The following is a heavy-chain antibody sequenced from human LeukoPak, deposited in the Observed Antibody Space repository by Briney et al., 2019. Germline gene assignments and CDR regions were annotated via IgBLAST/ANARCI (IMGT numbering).Heavy chain of an antibody. CDR3: TRGTYYDFCLDV. CDR1: EFTFNSYG. J-gene: IGHJ6*04. V-gene: IGHV3-30*03. D-gene: IGHD3-3*01. CDR2: ISYDGNNK. Sequence: GGSLRLSCAASEFTFNSYGLHWVRQTPGKGLEWVAVISYDGNNKYYADSVKGRFTISRDNSRNTLFLQMNSLRAEDTAVYYCTRGTYYDFCLDVWDKGTTVTVSS.